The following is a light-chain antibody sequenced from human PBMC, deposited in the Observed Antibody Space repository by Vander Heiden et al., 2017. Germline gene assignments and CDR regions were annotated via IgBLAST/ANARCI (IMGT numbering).Light chain of an antibody. Sequence: DIVMTQSPLSLPVTPGEPASISCRSSQSLLHSNGYNYLDWYLQKPGQSPQLLIYLGSNRASGVPDRFSGSGSGTDFTLKISRVEAEDVGVYYCRQALQTLLTLGGRTKVEIK. CDR3: RQALQTLLT. V-gene: IGKV2-28*01. CDR1: QSLLHSNGYNY. J-gene: IGKJ4*01. CDR2: LGS.